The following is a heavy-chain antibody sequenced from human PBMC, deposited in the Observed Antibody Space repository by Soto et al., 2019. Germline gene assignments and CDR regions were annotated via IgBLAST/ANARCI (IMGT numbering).Heavy chain of an antibody. CDR3: ARQGYHFWSGYYKYHFDS. Sequence: SETLSLTCTVSGGSISSSTYYWGWIRQPPGKGLGWIGGIYYAGSTYYNPSLESRVTVSVDTSKNQFSLKLSSVTAADTAVYYCARQGYHFWSGYYKYHFDSWGRGTLVTVYS. D-gene: IGHD3-3*01. J-gene: IGHJ4*02. CDR2: IYYAGST. V-gene: IGHV4-39*01. CDR1: GGSISSSTYY.